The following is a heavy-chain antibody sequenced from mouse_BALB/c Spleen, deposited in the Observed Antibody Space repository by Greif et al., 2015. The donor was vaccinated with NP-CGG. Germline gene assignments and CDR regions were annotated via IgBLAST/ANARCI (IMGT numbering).Heavy chain of an antibody. V-gene: IGHV5-17*02. J-gene: IGHJ4*01. D-gene: IGHD2-3*01. Sequence: EVQVVESGGGLVQPGGSRKLSCAASGFTFSSFGMHWVRQAPEKGLEWVAYISSGSSTIYYADTVKGRFTISRDNPKNTLFLQMTSLRSEDTAMYYCARSGDGYYYYAMDYWGQGTSVTVSS. CDR1: GFTFSSFG. CDR3: ARSGDGYYYYAMDY. CDR2: ISSGSSTI.